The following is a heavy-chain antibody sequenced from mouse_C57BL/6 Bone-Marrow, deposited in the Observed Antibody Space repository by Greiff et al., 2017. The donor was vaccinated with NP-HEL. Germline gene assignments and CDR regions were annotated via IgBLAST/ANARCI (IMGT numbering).Heavy chain of an antibody. V-gene: IGHV1-15*01. J-gene: IGHJ3*01. CDR1: GYTFTDYE. Sequence: QVQLQQSGAELVRPGASVTLSCKASGYTFTDYEMHWVKQTPVHGLEWIGAIDPETGGTAYNQKFKGKAILTADKSSSTAYMELRSLTSEDSAVYYGTRRGYGYFAYWGQGTLVTVSA. D-gene: IGHD2-2*01. CDR3: TRRGYGYFAY. CDR2: IDPETGGT.